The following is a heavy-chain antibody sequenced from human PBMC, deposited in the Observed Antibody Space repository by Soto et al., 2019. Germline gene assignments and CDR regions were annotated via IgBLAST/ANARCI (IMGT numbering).Heavy chain of an antibody. V-gene: IGHV3-33*01. J-gene: IGHJ5*02. CDR3: AREAYSHSRFNWFDP. D-gene: IGHD3-16*01. Sequence: QVQLVESGGGVVQPGRSLRLSCAASGFTFRSYGMHWVRQAPGKGLEWVAVIWYDGSNKYYADSEKGRFTISRDNSKNTLYLQMNRLRAEDTAVYYCAREAYSHSRFNWFDPWGQGTLVPVSS. CDR2: IWYDGSNK. CDR1: GFTFRSYG.